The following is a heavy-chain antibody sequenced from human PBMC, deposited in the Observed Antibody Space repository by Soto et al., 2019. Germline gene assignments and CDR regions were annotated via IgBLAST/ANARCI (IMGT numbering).Heavy chain of an antibody. CDR1: GDSIISGDYS. V-gene: IGHV4-30-2*01. CDR2: ISHSGST. CDR3: ARGDYYYDSSGYYVYAFDI. J-gene: IGHJ3*02. D-gene: IGHD3-22*01. Sequence: QLQLQESGSGLVKPSQTLSLTCAISGDSIISGDYSWTWIRQPPGKGLEWIGYISHSGSTHYNPSLKSRVTMSVDRSKNQFSLKLSSVTAADTAVYYCARGDYYYDSSGYYVYAFDIWGLGTVVTVSS.